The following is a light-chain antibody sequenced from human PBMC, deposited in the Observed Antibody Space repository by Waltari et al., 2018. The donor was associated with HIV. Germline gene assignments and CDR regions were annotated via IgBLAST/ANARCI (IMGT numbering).Light chain of an antibody. CDR1: NHDVGGYNP. J-gene: IGLJ2*01. Sequence: QSALTQPSPVSGPSGQSVTISCSGTNHDVGGYNPVHWYQQHPGKAPKLIIYDVSKRPSGVPDRFSGSKSGNTASLTISGLQAEDEADYYCCSYAGSYRGVFGGGTKLTVL. CDR2: DVS. V-gene: IGLV2-11*01. CDR3: CSYAGSYRGV.